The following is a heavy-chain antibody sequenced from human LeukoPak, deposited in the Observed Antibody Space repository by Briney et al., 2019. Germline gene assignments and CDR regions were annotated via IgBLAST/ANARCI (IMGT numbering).Heavy chain of an antibody. CDR2: IIPIFGTA. Sequence: SVKVSCKASGGTFSSYAISWVRQAPGQGLEWIGGIIPIFGTANYAQKFQGRVTITTDESTSTAYMELSSLRSEDTAVYYCARISGSSEGAFDIWGQGTMVTVSS. D-gene: IGHD1-26*01. CDR1: GGTFSSYA. CDR3: ARISGSSEGAFDI. J-gene: IGHJ3*02. V-gene: IGHV1-69*05.